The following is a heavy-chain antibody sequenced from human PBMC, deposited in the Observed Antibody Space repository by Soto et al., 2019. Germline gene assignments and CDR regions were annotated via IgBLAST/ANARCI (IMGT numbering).Heavy chain of an antibody. D-gene: IGHD3-22*01. CDR1: GITFNTYY. V-gene: IGHV3-21*01. CDR3: AGTDDSLDY. J-gene: IGHJ4*02. Sequence: EVQMVESGGGLVKPGGSLRLSCADSGITFNTYYMNWVRQAPGKGLEWVSSISSDGSRVFYGDSAKGRFTISRDNAKNSLYLQMNSLTAEDTAVYFCAGTDDSLDYWGRGTLVTVSS. CDR2: ISSDGSRV.